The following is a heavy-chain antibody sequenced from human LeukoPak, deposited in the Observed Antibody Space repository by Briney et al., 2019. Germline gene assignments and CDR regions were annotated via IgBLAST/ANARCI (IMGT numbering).Heavy chain of an antibody. Sequence: GGSLRLSCAASGFTFSNYGMHWVRQAPGKGLEWVAVIWYDGSDNYYADSVKGRFTISRDDSKNTVYLQMDSLRAEDTAVYYCTRESAPRYYGDFDYWGQGTLVTVSS. CDR2: IWYDGSDN. D-gene: IGHD4-17*01. CDR1: GFTFSNYG. V-gene: IGHV3-33*08. J-gene: IGHJ4*02. CDR3: TRESAPRYYGDFDY.